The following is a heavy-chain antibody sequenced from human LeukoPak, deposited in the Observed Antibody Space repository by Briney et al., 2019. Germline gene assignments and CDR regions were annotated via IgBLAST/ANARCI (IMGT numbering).Heavy chain of an antibody. CDR3: ATYRQVLLPFES. CDR2: IFPGGGEI. V-gene: IGHV3-23*01. CDR1: GFTFSTFA. J-gene: IGHJ4*02. D-gene: IGHD2/OR15-2a*01. Sequence: GGSLRLSCEASGFTFSTFAMIWVRQPPGKGLEWVSSIFPGGGEIHYADSVRGRFTISRDNSKSTLSLQMNSLRAEDTAIYYCATYRQVLLPFESWGQGTLVTVSS.